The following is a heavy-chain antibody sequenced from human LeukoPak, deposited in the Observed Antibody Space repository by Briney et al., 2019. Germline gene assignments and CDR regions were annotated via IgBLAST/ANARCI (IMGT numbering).Heavy chain of an antibody. J-gene: IGHJ4*02. CDR1: GGSISSSNW. CDR3: ARGRIVGATSPLVY. CDR2: IYHSGST. V-gene: IGHV4-4*02. D-gene: IGHD1-26*01. Sequence: PSETLSLTCAVSGGSISSSNWWSWVRQPPGKGLEWIGEIYHSGSTNYNPSLKSRVTISVDKSKNQFSLKLSSVTAADTAVYYCARGRIVGATSPLVYWGQGTLVTVSS.